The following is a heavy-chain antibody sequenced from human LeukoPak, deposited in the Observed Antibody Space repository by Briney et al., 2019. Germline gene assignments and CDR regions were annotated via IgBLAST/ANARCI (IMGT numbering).Heavy chain of an antibody. CDR3: ARGRYFGLDY. CDR1: GFNFTSYG. Sequence: GASVKVACKASGFNFTSYGFSWVRQASGQGLEGMGWISAYIGNPKYAQSFQGRVTVTTDTSTSTAYMELRSLRSDDTAVYFCARGRYFGLDYWGQGTLVTVSS. D-gene: IGHD3-10*01. CDR2: ISAYIGNP. V-gene: IGHV1-18*01. J-gene: IGHJ4*02.